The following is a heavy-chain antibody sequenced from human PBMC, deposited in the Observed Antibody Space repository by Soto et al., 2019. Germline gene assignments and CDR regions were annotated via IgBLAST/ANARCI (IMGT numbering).Heavy chain of an antibody. CDR2: ISYDGSNK. J-gene: IGHJ4*02. CDR1: GFSFSNYA. Sequence: QVQLVESGGGVVQPGRSLRLSCAASGFSFSNYAMQWVRQAPGKGLEWVAVISYDGSNKYYADSVKGRFTISRDNSKHTMYLQMDSLRAEDTAVYYCARSTIVAPPSNWGQVTLVTVSS. D-gene: IGHD6-6*01. V-gene: IGHV3-30*14. CDR3: ARSTIVAPPSN.